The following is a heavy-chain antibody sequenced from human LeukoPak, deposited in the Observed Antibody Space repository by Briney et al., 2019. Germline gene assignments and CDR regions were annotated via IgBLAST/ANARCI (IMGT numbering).Heavy chain of an antibody. Sequence: GASVKVSCKASGYTFTSYGISWVRQAPGQGLEWMGWISAYNGNTNYAQKLQGRVTMTTDTSTSTAYMELRSLRSDDTAVYYCARSPRPSLWKLWFGELFPYYYYMDVWGKGTTVTTSS. CDR2: ISAYNGNT. V-gene: IGHV1-18*01. CDR1: GYTFTSYG. D-gene: IGHD3-10*01. CDR3: ARSPRPSLWKLWFGELFPYYYYMDV. J-gene: IGHJ6*03.